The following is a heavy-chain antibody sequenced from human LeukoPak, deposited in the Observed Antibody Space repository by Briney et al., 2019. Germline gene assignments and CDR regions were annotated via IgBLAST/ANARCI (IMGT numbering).Heavy chain of an antibody. CDR1: GFTFSSNY. V-gene: IGHV3-53*01. J-gene: IGHJ4*02. CDR3: AKEDYGDYELFDY. CDR2: IYSGGST. Sequence: GGSLRLSCAASGFTFSSNYMSWVRQAPGKGLEWVSVIYSGGSTYYADSVKGRFTISRDNSKNTLYLQMNSLRAEDTAVYYCAKEDYGDYELFDYWGQGTLVTVSS. D-gene: IGHD4-17*01.